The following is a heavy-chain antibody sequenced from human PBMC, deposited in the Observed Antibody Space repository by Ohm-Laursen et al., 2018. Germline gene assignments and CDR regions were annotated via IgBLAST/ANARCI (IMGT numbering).Heavy chain of an antibody. V-gene: IGHV3-11*01. CDR3: AKERQN. CDR1: GFNFSDYY. J-gene: IGHJ4*02. Sequence: GSLRLSCSASGFNFSDYYITWIRQAPGKGLECVSYISNSGRIIYYADSVKGRFTISRDNAKTSLYLQMNSLRAEDTAVYYCAKERQNWGQGTLVTVSS. CDR2: ISNSGRII.